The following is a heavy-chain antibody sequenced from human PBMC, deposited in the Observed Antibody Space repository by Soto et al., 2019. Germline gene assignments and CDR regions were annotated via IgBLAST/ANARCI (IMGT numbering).Heavy chain of an antibody. CDR2: IYSGGST. CDR3: ARDLLEARGY. CDR1: GFTVSSNY. D-gene: IGHD1-1*01. J-gene: IGHJ4*02. V-gene: IGHV3-53*04. Sequence: EVQLVESGGGLVQPGGSLRLSCAASGFTVSSNYMSWVRQAPGKGLEWVSVIYSGGSTYYADSVKGRFTISRHNSKNTLDLQMNSLRAEDTAVYYCARDLLEARGYWGQGTLVTVSS.